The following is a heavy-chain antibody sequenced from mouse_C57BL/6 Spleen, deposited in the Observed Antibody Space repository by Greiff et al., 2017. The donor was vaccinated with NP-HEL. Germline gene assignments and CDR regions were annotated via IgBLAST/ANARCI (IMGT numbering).Heavy chain of an antibody. V-gene: IGHV5-9*01. D-gene: IGHD1-1*01. CDR2: ISGGGGNT. CDR3: ARPQIYYYGRISWFAY. Sequence: EVKLMESGGGLVKPGGSLKLSCAASGFTFSSYTMSWVRQTPEKRLEWVATISGGGGNTYYPDSVKGRFTISRDHAKNTLYLQMSSLRSEDTALYYGARPQIYYYGRISWFAYWGQGTLVTVSA. CDR1: GFTFSSYT. J-gene: IGHJ3*01.